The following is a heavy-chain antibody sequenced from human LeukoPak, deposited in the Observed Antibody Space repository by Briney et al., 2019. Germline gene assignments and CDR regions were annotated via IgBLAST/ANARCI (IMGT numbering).Heavy chain of an antibody. Sequence: SVKVSCKASGGTFSSYAISWVRQAPGQGLEWMGGIIPIFGTANYAQKFQGRVTITADESTSTAYMELSSLRSEDTAVFYCAREEVVAATGYYYYYDMDVWGKGTTVTVSS. CDR2: IIPIFGTA. V-gene: IGHV1-69*13. D-gene: IGHD2-15*01. CDR1: GGTFSSYA. J-gene: IGHJ6*04. CDR3: AREEVVAATGYYYYYDMDV.